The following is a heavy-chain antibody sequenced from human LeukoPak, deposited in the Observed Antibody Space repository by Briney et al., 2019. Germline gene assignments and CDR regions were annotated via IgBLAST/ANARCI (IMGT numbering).Heavy chain of an antibody. V-gene: IGHV1-18*01. CDR3: ARVDDFWSGYPTDYYYYYMDV. D-gene: IGHD3-3*01. J-gene: IGHJ6*03. CDR2: ISAYNGNT. Sequence: ASVKVSCKASGYTFTNYGISWVRQAPGQGLEWMGWISAYNGNTNYAQKLQGRVTMTTDTSTSTAYMELRSLRSDDTAVYYCARVDDFWSGYPTDYYYYYMDVWGKGTTVTVSS. CDR1: GYTFTNYG.